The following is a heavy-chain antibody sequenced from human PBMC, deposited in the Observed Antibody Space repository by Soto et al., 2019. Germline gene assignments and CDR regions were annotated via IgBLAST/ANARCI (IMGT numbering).Heavy chain of an antibody. Sequence: QVQLVQSGAEVKKPGASVKVSCKASGYTLNTYGITWVRQAPGQGLEWKGWISANNDHTNYPQKLQGRVTMTTDTATSTAYMELRSLTSDDTAVYYFARGTYFDYWGQGTLVTVSS. V-gene: IGHV1-18*01. CDR3: ARGTYFDY. CDR2: ISANNDHT. J-gene: IGHJ4*02. CDR1: GYTLNTYG.